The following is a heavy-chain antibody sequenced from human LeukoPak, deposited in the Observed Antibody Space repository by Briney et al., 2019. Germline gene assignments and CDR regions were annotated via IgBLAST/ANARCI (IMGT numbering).Heavy chain of an antibody. CDR3: ARVRIYYDILTGSEDY. V-gene: IGHV1-18*01. J-gene: IGHJ4*02. Sequence: GASVTVSCKASGYTFTSYGISWVRQAPGQGLEWMGWISAYNGNTNYAQKLQGRVTMTTDTSTSTAYMELRSLRSDDTAVYYCARVRIYYDILTGSEDYWGQGTLVTVSS. CDR1: GYTFTSYG. D-gene: IGHD3-9*01. CDR2: ISAYNGNT.